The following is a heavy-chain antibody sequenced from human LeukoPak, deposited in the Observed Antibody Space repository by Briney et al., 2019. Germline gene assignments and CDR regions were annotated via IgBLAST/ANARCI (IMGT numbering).Heavy chain of an antibody. D-gene: IGHD6-19*01. J-gene: IGHJ4*02. CDR3: AKDYGSGCDY. Sequence: GGSLRLSCAASGFTFRNHGMYWVRQAPGKGLEWVAFIRYDGSNKYYADSVKGRFTISRDNSKNTLYLQMNSLRAEDTAVYYCAKDYGSGCDYWGQGTLVTVSS. CDR2: IRYDGSNK. V-gene: IGHV3-30*02. CDR1: GFTFRNHG.